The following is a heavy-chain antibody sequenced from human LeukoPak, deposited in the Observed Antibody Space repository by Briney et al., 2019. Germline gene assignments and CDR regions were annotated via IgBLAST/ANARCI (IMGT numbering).Heavy chain of an antibody. V-gene: IGHV3-11*05. Sequence: GGSLRLSCAASGFTFSDYYMNWIRQAPGKGLEWVSYIESSSSSLKDYADSVRCRFTISRDNAKNSLFLQMDSLRAEDTAVYYCARGGSWLQSPFDSWGQGTLVTVSS. CDR3: ARGGSWLQSPFDS. D-gene: IGHD5-24*01. CDR2: IESSSSSLK. CDR1: GFTFSDYY. J-gene: IGHJ4*02.